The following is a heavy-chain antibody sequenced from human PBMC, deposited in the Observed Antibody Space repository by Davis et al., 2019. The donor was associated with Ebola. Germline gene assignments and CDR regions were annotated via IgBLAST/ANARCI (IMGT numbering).Heavy chain of an antibody. V-gene: IGHV3-74*01. CDR2: INSDGSST. CDR1: GFTFSSYW. D-gene: IGHD3-3*01. CDR3: ARPNYDFWSGYYYNWFDP. J-gene: IGHJ5*02. Sequence: PGGSLRLSCAASGFTFSSYWMHWVRHAPGKGLVWVSRINSDGSSTSYADSVKGRFTISRDNAKNTLYLQMNSLRAEDTAVYYCARPNYDFWSGYYYNWFDPWGQGTLVTVSS.